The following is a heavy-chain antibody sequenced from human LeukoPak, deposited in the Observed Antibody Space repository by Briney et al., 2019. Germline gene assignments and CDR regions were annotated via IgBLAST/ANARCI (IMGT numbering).Heavy chain of an antibody. Sequence: SETRSLTCAVYGGSFSGYYWSWIRQPPAKGVEWIGEINHSGSTNYNPSLKSRVTISVDTSKNQFSLKLSSVTAADTAVYYCARGTVLNGGLLLYSGSRAFFDYWGQGTLVTVSS. J-gene: IGHJ4*02. CDR2: INHSGST. CDR3: ARGTVLNGGLLLYSGSRAFFDY. CDR1: GGSFSGYY. V-gene: IGHV4-34*01. D-gene: IGHD1-26*01.